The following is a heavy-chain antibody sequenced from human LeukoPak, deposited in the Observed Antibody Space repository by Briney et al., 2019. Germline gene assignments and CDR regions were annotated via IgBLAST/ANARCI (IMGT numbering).Heavy chain of an antibody. V-gene: IGHV5-51*01. CDR2: IYPGGSQT. D-gene: IGHD3-10*01. Sequence: GESLKISCKASSYNFANYWIGWVRQMPGKGLEWMGLIYPGGSQTIYSPSFQGQVTISVDWSTSTVYLQWNTLKASDTAMYYCARRRRSYYYGSGSYLDYYYYMDVWGKGTTVTVSS. CDR3: ARRRRSYYYGSGSYLDYYYYMDV. CDR1: SYNFANYW. J-gene: IGHJ6*03.